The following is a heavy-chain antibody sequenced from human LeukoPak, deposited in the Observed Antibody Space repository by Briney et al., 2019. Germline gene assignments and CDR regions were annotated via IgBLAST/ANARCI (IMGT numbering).Heavy chain of an antibody. Sequence: SETLSLTCTVSGGSISSGSYYWNWIRQPAGKGLEWIGRIYTSGGTNYNPSLKSRVTISADTSKNQFSLKLTSVTAADTAVYYCARTPGSWQFNKWGQGTLVTVSS. J-gene: IGHJ4*02. CDR1: GGSISSGSYY. CDR3: ARTPGSWQFNK. V-gene: IGHV4-61*02. D-gene: IGHD1-14*01. CDR2: IYTSGGT.